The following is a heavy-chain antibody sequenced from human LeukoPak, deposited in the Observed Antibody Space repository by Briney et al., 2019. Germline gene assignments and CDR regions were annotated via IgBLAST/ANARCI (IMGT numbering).Heavy chain of an antibody. D-gene: IGHD5-24*01. J-gene: IGHJ4*02. V-gene: IGHV5-51*07. CDR3: ARREMATNPFDY. CDR1: GYSFTSYC. CDR2: IYPDDSDT. Sequence: GESLKISCKGSGYSFTSYCIGWVHQMPGKGLEGMGIIYPDDSDTKYSPSFQGQVTISADKSISTAYLQWSSLKAADTAMYYCARREMATNPFDYWGQGTLVTVSS.